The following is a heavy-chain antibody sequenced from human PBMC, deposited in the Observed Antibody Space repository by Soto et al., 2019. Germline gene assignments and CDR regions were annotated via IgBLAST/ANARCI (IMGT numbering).Heavy chain of an antibody. Sequence: SETLSLTCTVSGASISGFYWSWIRKCAGKGLEWIGRIYATGTTDYNPSLKSRVMMSVDTSKKQFSLKLRSVTAADTAVYYCVRDGTKPLRDWCDRRGQGISVTVS. CDR1: GASISGFY. J-gene: IGHJ5*02. V-gene: IGHV4-4*07. CDR3: VRDGTKPLRDWCDR. D-gene: IGHD1-1*01. CDR2: IYATGTT.